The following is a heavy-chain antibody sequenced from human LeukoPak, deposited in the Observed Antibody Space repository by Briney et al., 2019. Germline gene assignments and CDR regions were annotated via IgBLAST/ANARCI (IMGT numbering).Heavy chain of an antibody. CDR2: IKQDGSDK. J-gene: IGHJ4*02. CDR1: GFTFSSYW. V-gene: IGHV3-7*01. Sequence: GGSLRLSCAASGFTFSSYWMSWVRQAPGKGLEWVATIKQDGSDKFYVDSVKGRFTISRDNAKNSLYLQMNSLRAEDTAVYFCARDPEGTTTPESWGQGTLVTVSS. D-gene: IGHD1-7*01. CDR3: ARDPEGTTTPES.